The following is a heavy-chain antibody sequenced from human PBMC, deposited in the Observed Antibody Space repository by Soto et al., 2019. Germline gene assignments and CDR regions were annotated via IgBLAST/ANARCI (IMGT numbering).Heavy chain of an antibody. J-gene: IGHJ6*02. CDR3: AKLLPNSYYNVMDV. V-gene: IGHV3-23*01. Sequence: EVQLLESGGDLVQPGGSLRLVCAASGFTFSNSGMRWVRQAPGQGLEWVSSIGPSGNTYYSDAVKGRFTISRDISKNTLFLQMDSLRAEDTATYYCAKLLPNSYYNVMDVWGQGTTVNVSS. CDR2: SIGPSGNT. CDR1: GFTFSNSG.